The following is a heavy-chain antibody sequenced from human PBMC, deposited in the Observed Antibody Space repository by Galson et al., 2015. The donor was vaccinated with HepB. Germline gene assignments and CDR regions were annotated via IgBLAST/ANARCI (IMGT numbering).Heavy chain of an antibody. V-gene: IGHV3-33*01. Sequence: SLRLSCAASGFPFSSYGTHWVRQAPGKGLEWVAVIWYDGSNKDYADSVKGRFTISRDNSKDMLYLQMNSLRAEDTAVYYCASSTLWGQGTLVTVSS. CDR2: IWYDGSNK. J-gene: IGHJ4*02. CDR3: ASSTL. CDR1: GFPFSSYG.